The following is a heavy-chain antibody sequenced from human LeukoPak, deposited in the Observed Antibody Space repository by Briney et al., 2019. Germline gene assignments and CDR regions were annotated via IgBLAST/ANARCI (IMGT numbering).Heavy chain of an antibody. V-gene: IGHV3-11*01. J-gene: IGHJ4*02. D-gene: IGHD5-18*01. CDR1: GFTFSDNY. CDR3: ARGVSGYSYGSRFDY. CDR2: ISKSGGAI. Sequence: GGSLRLSCAASGFTFSDNYMTWIRQAPGKGLEWLSYISKSGGAIYYADSVKGRFTISRDNAKNSLYLQMNSLRAEDTAVYYCARGVSGYSYGSRFDYWGQGTLVTVSS.